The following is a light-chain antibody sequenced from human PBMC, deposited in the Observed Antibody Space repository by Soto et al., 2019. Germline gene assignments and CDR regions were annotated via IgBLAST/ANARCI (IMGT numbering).Light chain of an antibody. J-gene: IGLJ1*01. Sequence: QSALTQPASVSGSPGQSITISCTGTSSDVGGYNYVSWYQQHPGKAPKLMIYDVSNRPSGVSNRFSGSKSSNTASLTISGLQAEDEADYYCSSYTSSSTHNYVFGTGTKLTVL. CDR3: SSYTSSSTHNYV. V-gene: IGLV2-14*01. CDR1: SSDVGGYNY. CDR2: DVS.